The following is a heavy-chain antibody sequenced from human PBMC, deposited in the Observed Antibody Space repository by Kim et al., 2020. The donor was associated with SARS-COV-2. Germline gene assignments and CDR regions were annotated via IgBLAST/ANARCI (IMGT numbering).Heavy chain of an antibody. V-gene: IGHV3-30*02. J-gene: IGHJ4*02. D-gene: IGHD3-10*01. Sequence: VKGRFTISRDNSKNTLYRQMNSLRAEDTAVYYCAKAGGGGSGSYFHYFDYWGQGTLVTVSS. CDR3: AKAGGGGSGSYFHYFDY.